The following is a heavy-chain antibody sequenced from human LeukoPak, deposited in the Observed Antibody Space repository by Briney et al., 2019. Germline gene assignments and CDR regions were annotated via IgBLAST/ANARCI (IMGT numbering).Heavy chain of an antibody. CDR3: ARADSSGWYTHQYFDY. CDR1: GGSISSYY. Sequence: SETLSLTCTVSGGSISSYYWSWIRQPPGKGLEWIGYIYYSGSTNYNPSLKSRVTISVDTSKNQFSLKLSSVTAADTAVYYCARADSSGWYTHQYFDYWGQGTLVTVSS. V-gene: IGHV4-59*01. J-gene: IGHJ4*02. CDR2: IYYSGST. D-gene: IGHD6-19*01.